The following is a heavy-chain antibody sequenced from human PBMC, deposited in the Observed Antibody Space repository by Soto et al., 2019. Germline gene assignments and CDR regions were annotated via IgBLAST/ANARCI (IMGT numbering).Heavy chain of an antibody. D-gene: IGHD2-21*02. CDR1: GYTLTELS. Sequence: ASVKVSCKVSGYTLTELSMHWVRQAPGKGLEWMGGFDPEDGETIYAQKFQGRVTMTEDTSTDTAYMELSSLRSEDTAVYYCATDEAYCGGDCYSGWGQGTLVTVSS. CDR3: ATDEAYCGGDCYSG. J-gene: IGHJ4*02. V-gene: IGHV1-24*01. CDR2: FDPEDGET.